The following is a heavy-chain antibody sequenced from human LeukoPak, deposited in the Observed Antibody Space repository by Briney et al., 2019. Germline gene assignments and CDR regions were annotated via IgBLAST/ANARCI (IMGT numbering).Heavy chain of an antibody. CDR3: ARVLSQQLWFYYDLDY. J-gene: IGHJ4*02. V-gene: IGHV3-30*04. CDR1: GFTFSSYA. CDR2: ISYDGSNK. Sequence: GGSLRLSCAASGFTFSSYALHWVRQAPGKGLEWVAVISYDGSNKYYADSVKGRFTISRDNSKNTLYLQMNSLRAEDTAVYYCARVLSQQLWFYYDLDYWGQGTLVTVSS. D-gene: IGHD5-18*01.